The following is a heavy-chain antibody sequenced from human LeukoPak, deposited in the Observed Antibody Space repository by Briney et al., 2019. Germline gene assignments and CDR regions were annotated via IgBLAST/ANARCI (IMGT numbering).Heavy chain of an antibody. CDR1: GFTFSNYA. CDR2: ISGSGGST. D-gene: IGHD3-22*01. Sequence: PGRSLRLSCAAPGFTFSNYAMSWVSQAPGKGLEWVSAISGSGGSTYYADSVKGRFTTSRDNSQNTLFLQMNSLSAEDTGVYYCAREKESSGYFDHWGQGTLVTVSS. J-gene: IGHJ4*02. V-gene: IGHV3-23*01. CDR3: AREKESSGYFDH.